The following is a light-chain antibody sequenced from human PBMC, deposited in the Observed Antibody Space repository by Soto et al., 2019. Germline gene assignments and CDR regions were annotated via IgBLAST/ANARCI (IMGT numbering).Light chain of an antibody. Sequence: EIVLTQSPATLSLSPGERATLSCRASQSVSNYLAWYQQKPGQAPRLLIYDASNRATGIPARFSGSGSGTXXXXXXXSLXPEXFXXYXCQQRRNWPMTFGQGTRLDIK. CDR3: QQRRNWPMT. CDR1: QSVSNY. J-gene: IGKJ5*01. CDR2: DAS. V-gene: IGKV3-11*01.